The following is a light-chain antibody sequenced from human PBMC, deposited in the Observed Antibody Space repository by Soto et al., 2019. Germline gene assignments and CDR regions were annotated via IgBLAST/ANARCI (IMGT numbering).Light chain of an antibody. Sequence: QSVLTQPASVSGAPGQTVTISCTGTSTNIGLYHAISWYQQHPGKAPKLLLYDNSQRPSGVSNRFSGSKSGTIASLTITGLQHDDEEDYYCCSYASSSTYVFGTGTKVTVL. V-gene: IGLV2-14*03. CDR3: CSYASSSTYV. CDR2: DNS. J-gene: IGLJ1*01. CDR1: STNIGLYHA.